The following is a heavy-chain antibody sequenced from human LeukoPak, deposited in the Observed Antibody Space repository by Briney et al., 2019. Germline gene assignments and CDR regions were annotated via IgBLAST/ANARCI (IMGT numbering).Heavy chain of an antibody. V-gene: IGHV1-2*02. Sequence: ASVKVSCKASGYTFTGYYMHWVRQAPGQGLEWMGWINPNSGGTNYAQKFQGRVTMTRDTSISTAYMELSRLRSDDTAVYYCAREYYDSSGYSARDAFDIWGQGTMVTVSS. J-gene: IGHJ3*02. D-gene: IGHD3-22*01. CDR3: AREYYDSSGYSARDAFDI. CDR1: GYTFTGYY. CDR2: INPNSGGT.